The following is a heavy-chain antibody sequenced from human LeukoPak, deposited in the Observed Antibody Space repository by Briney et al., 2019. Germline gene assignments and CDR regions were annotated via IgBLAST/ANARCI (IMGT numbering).Heavy chain of an antibody. CDR3: ALGEGWELLRADAFDI. Sequence: ASVKVSCKASGGTFSSYAISWVRQAPGQGLEWMGGIIPIFGTANYARKFQGRVTITADESTSTAYMELSSLRSEDTAVYYCALGEGWELLRADAFDIWGQGTMVTVSS. CDR2: IIPIFGTA. CDR1: GGTFSSYA. J-gene: IGHJ3*02. V-gene: IGHV1-69*13. D-gene: IGHD1-26*01.